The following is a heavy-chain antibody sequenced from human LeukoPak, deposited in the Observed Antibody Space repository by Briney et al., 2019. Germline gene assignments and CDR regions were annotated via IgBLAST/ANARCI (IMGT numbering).Heavy chain of an antibody. CDR2: IGTSGSTI. CDR3: TRSPRASFDY. Sequence: GGSLRLSCAASGFTFSRYEMNWVRQAPGKGLEWVSQIGTSGSTIYYADSVKGRFTISRDNAKNSLYLQMNSLRAEDTAVYYCTRSPRASFDYRGQGTLVTVSS. J-gene: IGHJ4*02. CDR1: GFTFSRYE. V-gene: IGHV3-48*03.